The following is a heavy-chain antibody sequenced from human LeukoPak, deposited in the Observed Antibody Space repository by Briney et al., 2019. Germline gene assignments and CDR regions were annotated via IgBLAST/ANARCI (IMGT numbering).Heavy chain of an antibody. D-gene: IGHD4-17*01. Sequence: GGSLRLSCAASGFTFNNYCMSWVRQAPGKGLQWVANIKQDGSQKFYVDSVKGRFTISRDNTKNSLYLQMNRLRAEDTAMYYCARGDFSDYGDYVDAFDVWGQGTMVTVSS. CDR2: IKQDGSQK. J-gene: IGHJ3*01. CDR3: ARGDFSDYGDYVDAFDV. V-gene: IGHV3-7*01. CDR1: GFTFNNYC.